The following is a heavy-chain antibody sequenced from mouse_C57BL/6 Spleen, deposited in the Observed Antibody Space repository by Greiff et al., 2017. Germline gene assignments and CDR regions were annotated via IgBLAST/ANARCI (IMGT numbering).Heavy chain of an antibody. CDR2: IYPGSGST. CDR3: ARGGLRPMDYFDY. V-gene: IGHV1-55*01. J-gene: IGHJ2*01. D-gene: IGHD2-4*01. CDR1: GYTFTSYW. Sequence: VQLQQPGAELVKPGASVKMSCKASGYTFTSYWITWVKQRPGQGLEWIGDIYPGSGSTNYNEKFKSKATLTVDTSSSTAYMQLSSLTSEDSAVYYCARGGLRPMDYFDYWGQGTTLTVSS.